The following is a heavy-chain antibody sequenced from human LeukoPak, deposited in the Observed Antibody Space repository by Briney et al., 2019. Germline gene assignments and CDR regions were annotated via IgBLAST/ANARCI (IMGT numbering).Heavy chain of an antibody. J-gene: IGHJ3*02. V-gene: IGHV4-4*07. CDR1: GGSISDNY. CDR3: ARGGGGSYYGNGFDI. Sequence: KPSETLSLTCTVSGGSISDNYWSWIREPAGKGLEWIGRIYTSGNTYYNPSLKSRVTISLDKSLIQFSLDLTSVTAADTAVYYCARGGGGSYYGNGFDIWGQGTTVTVSS. D-gene: IGHD1-26*01. CDR2: IYTSGNT.